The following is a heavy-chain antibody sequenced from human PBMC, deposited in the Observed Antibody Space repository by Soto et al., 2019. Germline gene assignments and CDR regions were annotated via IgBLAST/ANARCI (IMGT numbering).Heavy chain of an antibody. D-gene: IGHD6-13*01. J-gene: IGHJ6*02. V-gene: IGHV4-31*03. CDR3: ARGPSSWYRSWFYYYYGMDV. Sequence: PSETLSLTCTVSGGSISSGGYYWSWIRQHPGKGLEWIGYIYYSGSTYYNPSLKSRVTISVDTSKNQFSLKLSSVTAADTAVYYCARGPSSWYRSWFYYYYGMDVWGQGTTVTVSS. CDR1: GGSISSGGYY. CDR2: IYYSGST.